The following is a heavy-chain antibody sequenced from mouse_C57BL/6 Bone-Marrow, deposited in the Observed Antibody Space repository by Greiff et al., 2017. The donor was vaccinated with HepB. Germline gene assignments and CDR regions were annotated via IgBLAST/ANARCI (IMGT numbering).Heavy chain of an antibody. CDR2: IHPNSGST. D-gene: IGHD2-14*01. Sequence: VQLQQPGAELVKPGASVKLSCKASGYTFTSYWMHWVKQRPGQGLEWIGMIHPNSGSTNYNEKFKSKATLTVDKSSSTAYMQLSSLTSEDSAVYYCARRGVRRGFAYWGQGTLVTVSA. J-gene: IGHJ3*01. CDR3: ARRGVRRGFAY. V-gene: IGHV1-64*01. CDR1: GYTFTSYW.